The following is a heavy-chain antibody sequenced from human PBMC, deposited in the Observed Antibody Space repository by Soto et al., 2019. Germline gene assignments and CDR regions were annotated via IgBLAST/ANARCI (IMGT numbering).Heavy chain of an antibody. V-gene: IGHV1-2*02. Sequence: HEHLVQSGAEVKRPGASLKVSCKASGYSFTGYYIHWVRQAPGQGLEWMGWINPDSGATNYAQNFQGRVTRTSDTSISTASMDLTSLTSDDTAVYYCARGDYGTGGYPFPYCDYWGQGTLVIVSS. CDR1: GYSFTGYY. D-gene: IGHD2-8*02. J-gene: IGHJ4*02. CDR2: INPDSGAT. CDR3: ARGDYGTGGYPFPYCDY.